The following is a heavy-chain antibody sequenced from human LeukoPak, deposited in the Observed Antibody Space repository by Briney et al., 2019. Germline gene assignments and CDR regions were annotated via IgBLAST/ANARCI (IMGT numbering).Heavy chain of an antibody. CDR3: ARHPSSAWHADY. D-gene: IGHD6-25*01. V-gene: IGHV4-39*01. CDR2: ISYSGTT. CDR1: GGSISTSSYC. J-gene: IGHJ4*02. Sequence: SETLSLTCTVSGGSISTSSYCWGWIRQPPGKGLEWIGSISYSGTTYYNPSLKSRVTIPVDTSNNQFSLRLSSVTAADTAVYFCARHPSSAWHADYWGQGTLVTVSS.